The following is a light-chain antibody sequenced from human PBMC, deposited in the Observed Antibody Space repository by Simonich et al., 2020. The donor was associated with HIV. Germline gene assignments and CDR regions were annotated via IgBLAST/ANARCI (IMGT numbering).Light chain of an antibody. V-gene: IGKV1-39*01. J-gene: IGKJ2*01. CDR2: AAS. CDR3: QQSYSTTPYT. Sequence: DIQMTQSPSSLSASVGDRVTITCRASQSISSYLHWYQQKPGKAPTLLIYAASSLQSGVPSRFSCSGSGTDVTLTISSLQPEDFATYYCQQSYSTTPYTFGQGTKLEIK. CDR1: QSISSY.